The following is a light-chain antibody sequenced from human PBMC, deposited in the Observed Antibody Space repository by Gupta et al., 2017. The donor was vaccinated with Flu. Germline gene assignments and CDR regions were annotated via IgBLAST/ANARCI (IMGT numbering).Light chain of an antibody. CDR3: QQYLETRPT. CDR2: WAS. V-gene: IGKV4-1*01. CDR1: QNILGRPNKAPH. J-gene: IGKJ1*01. Sequence: SLGERATINCKSSQNILGRPNKAPHVAWYQQKPGQPPKVLINWASTRESGVPDRFTGSGSGTDFTLTIDSLQPEDVAIYYCQQYLETRPTFGQGTRVEI.